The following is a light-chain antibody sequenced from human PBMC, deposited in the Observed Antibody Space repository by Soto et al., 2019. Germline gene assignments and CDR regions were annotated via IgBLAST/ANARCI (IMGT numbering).Light chain of an antibody. Sequence: IQMTQSPSSLSASVGDRVTITCRASHDISTRLNWYQQMPGKAPKLLIYETSNLQTGVPSRFSGRGSGTDFVFTISSLQPEDVGTYYCQQYDNVGITFGQGTRMEIK. CDR3: QQYDNVGIT. J-gene: IGKJ5*01. V-gene: IGKV1-33*01. CDR2: ETS. CDR1: HDISTR.